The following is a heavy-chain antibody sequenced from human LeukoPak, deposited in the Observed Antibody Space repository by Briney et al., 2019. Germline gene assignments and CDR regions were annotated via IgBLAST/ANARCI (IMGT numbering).Heavy chain of an antibody. Sequence: GSVKVSCKAAGYTFTSYYMHCERQAPGQGLEWMGIINPSGGSTSYAQKFQGRVTMTRDMSTSTVYMELSSLRSEDTAVYYCVRDVGSYSGSAFDYWGQGTLVTVSS. V-gene: IGHV1-46*01. CDR1: GYTFTSYY. J-gene: IGHJ4*02. CDR3: VRDVGSYSGSAFDY. CDR2: INPSGGST. D-gene: IGHD1-26*01.